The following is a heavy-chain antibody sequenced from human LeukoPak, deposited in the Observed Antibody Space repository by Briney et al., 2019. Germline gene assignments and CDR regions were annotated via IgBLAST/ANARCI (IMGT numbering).Heavy chain of an antibody. CDR2: IYYSGST. V-gene: IGHV4-39*01. J-gene: IGHJ5*02. CDR1: GGSISSSSYY. D-gene: IGHD2-15*01. CDR3: ARQECNGGSCYSRAIWFDP. Sequence: PSETLSLTCTVSGGSISSSSYYWGWIRQPPGKGLEWIGSIYYSGSTYYNPSLKSRVTISVHTSKNQFSLKLSSVTAADTAVYYCARQECNGGSCYSRAIWFDPWGQGTLVTVSS.